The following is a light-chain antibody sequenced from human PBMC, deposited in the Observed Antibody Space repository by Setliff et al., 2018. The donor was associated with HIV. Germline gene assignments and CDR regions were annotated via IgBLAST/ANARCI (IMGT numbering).Light chain of an antibody. Sequence: QSVLTQPASVSGSPGQSITISCTGTSSDVGGYNYVSWYQQHPGTAPKLMIYDVSKRPSGVSNRFSGSKSGNTASLTISGLQAEDEADYYCSSYTSSSTDVFGTGTKVTVL. CDR2: DVS. CDR3: SSYTSSSTDV. J-gene: IGLJ1*01. V-gene: IGLV2-14*01. CDR1: SSDVGGYNY.